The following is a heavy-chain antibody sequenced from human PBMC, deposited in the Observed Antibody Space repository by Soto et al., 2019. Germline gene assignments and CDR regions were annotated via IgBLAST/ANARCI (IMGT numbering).Heavy chain of an antibody. CDR1: GFTFSKYW. Sequence: EVQVVESGGGLVQPGGSVRLSCAASGFTFSKYWMHWVRQAPGKGLVWVSRINPEATTTTYADSVKDRFTISRDYGKNTVYLQMNSLRVEDTAVYYGARGGDYSNCFDYCGQGARVIVSS. J-gene: IGHJ4*02. D-gene: IGHD4-4*01. CDR3: ARGGDYSNCFDY. V-gene: IGHV3-74*01. CDR2: INPEATTT.